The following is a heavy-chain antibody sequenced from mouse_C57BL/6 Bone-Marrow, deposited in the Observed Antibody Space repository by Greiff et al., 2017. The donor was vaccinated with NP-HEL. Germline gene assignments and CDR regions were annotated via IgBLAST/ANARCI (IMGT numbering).Heavy chain of an antibody. CDR3: AKIPGSSYWYFDV. Sequence: VQGVESGPGLVQPSQNLSITCTVSGFSLTSYGVHWVRQSPGKGLEWLGVIWRGGSTDYNAAFMSRLSITKDNSKSQVFFKMNSLQADDTAIYYCAKIPGSSYWYFDVWGTGTTVTVSS. CDR1: GFSLTSYG. D-gene: IGHD1-1*01. J-gene: IGHJ1*03. CDR2: IWRGGST. V-gene: IGHV2-5*01.